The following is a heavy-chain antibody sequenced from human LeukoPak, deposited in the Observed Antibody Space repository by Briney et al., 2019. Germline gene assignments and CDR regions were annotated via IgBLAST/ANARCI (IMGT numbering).Heavy chain of an antibody. J-gene: IGHJ4*02. CDR2: ISSSSSTI. Sequence: PGGSLRLSCEASGFTFSNYSMNWVRQAPGKGLEWVSYISSSSSTIYYADSVKGRFTISRDNAKNSPYLQMNSLRAEDTAVYYCARDVDAGDYWGQGTLVTVSS. CDR1: GFTFSNYS. D-gene: IGHD2-21*01. CDR3: ARDVDAGDY. V-gene: IGHV3-48*01.